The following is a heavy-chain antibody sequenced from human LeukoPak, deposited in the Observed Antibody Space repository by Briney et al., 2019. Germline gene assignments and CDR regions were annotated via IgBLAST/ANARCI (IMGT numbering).Heavy chain of an antibody. Sequence: GGSLRLSCAASGFTFRSHAMHWVRQAPGKGLEWVAFISWDGTKKSYGDSVKGRFTISRDNLKNTLYLHLDSLRVEDTAVYYCSRNSEMQYWFDPWGQGSLVSVSS. CDR3: SRNSEMQYWFDP. CDR1: GFTFRSHA. J-gene: IGHJ5*02. D-gene: IGHD4-23*01. V-gene: IGHV3-30-3*01. CDR2: ISWDGTKK.